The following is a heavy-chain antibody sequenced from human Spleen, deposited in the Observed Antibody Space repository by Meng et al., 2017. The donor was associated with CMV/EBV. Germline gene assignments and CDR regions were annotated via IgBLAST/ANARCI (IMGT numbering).Heavy chain of an antibody. CDR1: GGTFNTHV. V-gene: IGHV1-69*13. D-gene: IGHD5-24*01. CDR3: AREFRRDGYDSGSQAQAYFFES. CDR2: IIPSFDTA. J-gene: IGHJ4*02. Sequence: SVKVSCKTSGGTFNTHVVTWLRQAPGQGLEWMGGIIPSFDTAVYAPKFEGRLTITAEDSTSASYMDLSSLTPEDTAVYYCAREFRRDGYDSGSQAQAYFFESWGQGTPVTVSS.